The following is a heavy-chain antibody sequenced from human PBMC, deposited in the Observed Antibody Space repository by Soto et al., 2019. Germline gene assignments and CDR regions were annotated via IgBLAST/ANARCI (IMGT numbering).Heavy chain of an antibody. Sequence: QVQLVESGGGVVQPGRSLRLSCAASGFTFSSYGMQWVRQAPGKGLEWVGVIWYDGSNKYYADSVKGRFTISRDNSKNTLYLQMNSLRAEDTAVYYCARDRTGTIAYWGQGTLVTVSS. CDR2: IWYDGSNK. CDR1: GFTFSSYG. D-gene: IGHD4-17*01. V-gene: IGHV3-33*01. J-gene: IGHJ4*02. CDR3: ARDRTGTIAY.